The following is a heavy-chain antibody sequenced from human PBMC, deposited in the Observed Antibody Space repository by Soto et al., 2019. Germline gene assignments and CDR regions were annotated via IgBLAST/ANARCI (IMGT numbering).Heavy chain of an antibody. D-gene: IGHD6-6*01. J-gene: IGHJ4*02. V-gene: IGHV1-69*01. CDR1: GGTFSSYA. CDR3: ARDHWAARLYCND. Sequence: QVQLVQSGAEVKKPGSSVKVSCKASGGTFSSYAISWVRHAPGQGREWMGGIIPIFGTANYAQKFQGRVTITADESTSTAYMELSSLRSEDTAVYYCARDHWAARLYCNDWGQGTLFTVSS. CDR2: IIPIFGTA.